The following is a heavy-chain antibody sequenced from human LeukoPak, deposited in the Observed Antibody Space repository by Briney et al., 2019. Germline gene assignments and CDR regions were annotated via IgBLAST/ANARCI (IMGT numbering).Heavy chain of an antibody. CDR1: GYTFSIYV. Sequence: GASVKVSCKASGYTFSIYVITWVRQAPGQGLEWMGFISAENGNKNYAQKFQGRVTMTTDTSTSTAYMELRSLRADDTAVYFCARCGATVTMFFDYWGQGTLVTVSS. D-gene: IGHD4-17*01. CDR3: ARCGATVTMFFDY. J-gene: IGHJ4*02. CDR2: ISAENGNK. V-gene: IGHV1-18*01.